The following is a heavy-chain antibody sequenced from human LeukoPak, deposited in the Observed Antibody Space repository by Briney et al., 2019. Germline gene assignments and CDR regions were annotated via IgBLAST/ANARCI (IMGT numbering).Heavy chain of an antibody. Sequence: ASVKVSCKASGYIFTDYYIHWIRQAPGQGLEWMGWIDPNSGGTHHALSFQGRATMTSDTSTNTVYMDLSRLRSDDTAIYYCARSRTPFYYYGMHVWGLGTSVTVSS. D-gene: IGHD1-1*01. J-gene: IGHJ6*02. CDR2: IDPNSGGT. CDR1: GYIFTDYY. V-gene: IGHV1-2*02. CDR3: ARSRTPFYYYGMHV.